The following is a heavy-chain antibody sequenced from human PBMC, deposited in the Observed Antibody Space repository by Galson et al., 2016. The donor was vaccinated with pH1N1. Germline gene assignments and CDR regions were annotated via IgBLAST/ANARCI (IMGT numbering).Heavy chain of an antibody. CDR2: IDPSNGGT. D-gene: IGHD1-26*01. CDR1: GYTFTSYY. J-gene: IGHJ4*02. V-gene: IGHV1-46*01. CDR3: TRDLGRRREF. Sequence: SVKVSCKASGYTFTSYYFHWVRQAPGQGLEWMGVIDPSNGGTTYAQKFQARVTMTRDTSTSTVYLDLSRLKSDDTSVFYCTRDLGRRREFWGQGTLVTVSS.